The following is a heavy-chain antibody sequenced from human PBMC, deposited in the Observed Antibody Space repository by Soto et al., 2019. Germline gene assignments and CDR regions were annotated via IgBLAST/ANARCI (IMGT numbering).Heavy chain of an antibody. CDR1: GFTFGDYA. CDR3: TSCSSGWYGDV. J-gene: IGHJ6*04. V-gene: IGHV3-49*03. CDR2: IRSKAYGGTT. D-gene: IGHD6-19*01. Sequence: GGSLRLSCTASGFTFGDYAMSWFRQAPGKGLEWVGFIRSKAYGGTTEYAASVKGRFTISRDDSKSIAYLQMNSLKTEDTAVYHCTSCSSGWYGDVWGKGTTVSVAS.